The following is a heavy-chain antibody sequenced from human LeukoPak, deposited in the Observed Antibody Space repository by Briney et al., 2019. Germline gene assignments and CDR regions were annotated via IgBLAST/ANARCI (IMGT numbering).Heavy chain of an antibody. J-gene: IGHJ4*02. CDR2: IYYSGST. CDR3: ARGLSVRYYGSGRRMAFDY. D-gene: IGHD3-10*01. V-gene: IGHV4-39*07. CDR1: GGSISSSSYY. Sequence: SETLSLTCTVSGGSISSSSYYWGWIRQPPGKGLEWIGSIYYSGSTYYNPSLKSRVTISVDTSKNQFSLKLSSVTAADTAVYYCARGLSVRYYGSGRRMAFDYWGQGTLVTVSS.